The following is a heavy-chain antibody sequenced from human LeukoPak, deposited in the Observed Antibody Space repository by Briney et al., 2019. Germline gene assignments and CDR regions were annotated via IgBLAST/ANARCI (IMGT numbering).Heavy chain of an antibody. J-gene: IGHJ4*02. V-gene: IGHV4-30-4*01. CDR2: IYYSGST. CDR3: AREIGVSSCELLSD. CDR1: GGSISSGDYY. D-gene: IGHD1-26*01. Sequence: SQTLSLTCTVSGGSISSGDYYWSWIRQPPGKGLEWIGYIYYSGSTYYTPSLKSRVTISVDTSKNQFSLKLSSVTAADTAVYYCAREIGVSSCELLSDWGQGTLVTVSS.